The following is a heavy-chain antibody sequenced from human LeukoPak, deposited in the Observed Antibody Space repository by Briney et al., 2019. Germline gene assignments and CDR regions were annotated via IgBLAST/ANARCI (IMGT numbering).Heavy chain of an antibody. D-gene: IGHD3-16*01. CDR1: GFTFSTYP. J-gene: IGHJ4*02. CDR2: ISSNGVYT. V-gene: IGHV3-64*01. Sequence: GGSLRLSCAASGFTFSTYPMHWVRQAPGEGLEYLSGISSNGVYTYYANSVKGRFTISRDNSKSTLYLQMNSLRAEDTAVYYCAKLRVGGLRGGTFDYWGQGTLVTVSS. CDR3: AKLRVGGLRGGTFDY.